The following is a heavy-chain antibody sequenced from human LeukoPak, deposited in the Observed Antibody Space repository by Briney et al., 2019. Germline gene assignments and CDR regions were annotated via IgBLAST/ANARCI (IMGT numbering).Heavy chain of an antibody. CDR2: INPNSGGT. V-gene: IGHV1-2*06. Sequence: ASVKVPCKASGYTFTGYYMHWVRQAPGQGLEWMGRINPNSGGTNYAQKFQGRVTMARDTSISTAYMELSRLRSDDTAVYYCARGLGWYVYWFDPWGQGTLVTVSS. J-gene: IGHJ5*02. CDR3: ARGLGWYVYWFDP. CDR1: GYTFTGYY. D-gene: IGHD6-19*01.